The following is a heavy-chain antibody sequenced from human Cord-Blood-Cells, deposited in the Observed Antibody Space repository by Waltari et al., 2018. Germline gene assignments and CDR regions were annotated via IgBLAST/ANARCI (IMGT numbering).Heavy chain of an antibody. CDR3: ARVYSGSSPLYYFDY. V-gene: IGHV3-48*02. J-gene: IGHJ4*02. D-gene: IGHD6-19*01. Sequence: EVQLVESGGGLVQPGGSLRLSCAASGFTFSSYSMNWVRQAPGKGLEWVSYISSSSSTIYDADSVKGRFTIARDNAKNSLYLQMNSLRDEDTAVYYCARVYSGSSPLYYFDYWGQGTLVTVSS. CDR1: GFTFSSYS. CDR2: ISSSSSTI.